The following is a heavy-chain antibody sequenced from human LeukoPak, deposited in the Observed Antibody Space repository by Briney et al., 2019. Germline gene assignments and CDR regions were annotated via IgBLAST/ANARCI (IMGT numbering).Heavy chain of an antibody. CDR3: ARVRDHAKLGY. D-gene: IGHD1-14*01. CDR1: GESFSTYY. CDR2: ISQYEGT. V-gene: IGHV4-34*01. J-gene: IGHJ4*02. Sequence: PSETLSLTCAIYGESFSTYYCNWMRQPPGRGLEWIAEISQYEGTKYNPSLVSRVTISLDTSNNQCSLKLNSVTAADTAVYFCARVRDHAKLGYWGQGTQVTVSS.